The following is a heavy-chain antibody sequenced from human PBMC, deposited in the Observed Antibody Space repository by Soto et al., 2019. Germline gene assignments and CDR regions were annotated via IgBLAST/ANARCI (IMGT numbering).Heavy chain of an antibody. J-gene: IGHJ6*02. CDR1: GYTFTRYG. CDR2: INTYKGNT. Sequence: QVQLVQSGAEVKNPGASVMVSCKASGYTFTRYGIGWARQAPGXXXXWMGWINTYKGNTNYAQNVQGRVTLTTDTSTXTAYMELRXXXSNXXXIYYCAMVDVYVTPSPQDVWGQGTTVIVSS. CDR3: AMVDVYVTPSPQDV. D-gene: IGHD3-16*01. V-gene: IGHV1-18*01.